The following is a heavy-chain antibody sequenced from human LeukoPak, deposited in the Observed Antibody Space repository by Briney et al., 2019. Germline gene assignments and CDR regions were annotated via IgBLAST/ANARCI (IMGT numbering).Heavy chain of an antibody. J-gene: IGHJ4*02. Sequence: SVKVSCKASGGTFSSYAISWVRQAPGQGLEXMGRIIPIFGIANYAQKFQGRVTITADKSTSTAYMELSSLRSEDTAVYYCARGFPQLERFDYWGQGTLVTVSS. CDR3: ARGFPQLERFDY. V-gene: IGHV1-69*04. D-gene: IGHD1-1*01. CDR2: IIPIFGIA. CDR1: GGTFSSYA.